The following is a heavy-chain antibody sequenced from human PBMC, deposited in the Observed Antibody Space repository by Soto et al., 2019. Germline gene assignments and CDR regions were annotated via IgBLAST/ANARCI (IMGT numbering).Heavy chain of an antibody. V-gene: IGHV3-33*01. Sequence: QVQLVESGGGVVQPGRSLRLSCAASGFTFNTYGMHWVRQAPGKGLEWVAVIWYDEDNRYYADSVKGRFTICRDNSKNTLYLQMNSLRGEDTAVYYCARDKGGGAVVPDCWGQGTLVTVSS. D-gene: IGHD6-19*01. CDR1: GFTFNTYG. CDR3: ARDKGGGAVVPDC. J-gene: IGHJ4*02. CDR2: IWYDEDNR.